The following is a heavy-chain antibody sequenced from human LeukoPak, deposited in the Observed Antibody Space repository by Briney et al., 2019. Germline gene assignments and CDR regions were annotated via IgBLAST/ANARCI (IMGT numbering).Heavy chain of an antibody. J-gene: IGHJ3*02. D-gene: IGHD5-24*01. CDR1: GYTFTGYY. Sequence: GASVKVSCKASGYTFTGYYMHWVRQAPGQGLGWMGWINPNSGGTNYAQKFQGRVTMTRDTSISTAYMELSRLRSDDTAVYYCATKMAALPYDAFDIWGQGTMVTVSS. V-gene: IGHV1-2*02. CDR3: ATKMAALPYDAFDI. CDR2: INPNSGGT.